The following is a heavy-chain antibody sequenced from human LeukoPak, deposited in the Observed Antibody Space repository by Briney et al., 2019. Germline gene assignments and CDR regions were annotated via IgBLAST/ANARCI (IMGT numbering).Heavy chain of an antibody. CDR1: GYKFTNYG. CDR2: ISPYNGNT. J-gene: IGHJ4*02. Sequence: PGASVKVSCKASGYKFTNYGISWVRQAPGQGLEWMGWISPYNGNTIYAQKLQGRVTMTTDTSTSTAYMELSSLRSEDTAVYYCARATYYYDSSGLYPPDYWGQGTLVTVSS. CDR3: ARATYYYDSSGLYPPDY. V-gene: IGHV1-18*01. D-gene: IGHD3-22*01.